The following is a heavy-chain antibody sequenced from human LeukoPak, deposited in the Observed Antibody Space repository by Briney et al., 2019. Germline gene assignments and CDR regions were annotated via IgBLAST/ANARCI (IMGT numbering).Heavy chain of an antibody. Sequence: PSQTLSLTCTVSGGSISSGSYYWSWIRQPAGKGLEWIGRIYTSGSTNYNPSLKSRVTISVDTTKNQFSLKLSSVTAADTAVYYCAGGAGYYFDYWGQGTLVTVSS. J-gene: IGHJ4*02. V-gene: IGHV4-61*02. CDR3: AGGAGYYFDY. CDR2: IYTSGST. D-gene: IGHD6-25*01. CDR1: GGSISSGSYY.